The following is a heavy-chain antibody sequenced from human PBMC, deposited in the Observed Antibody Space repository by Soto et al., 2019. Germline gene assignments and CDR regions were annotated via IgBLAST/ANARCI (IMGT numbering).Heavy chain of an antibody. J-gene: IGHJ3*02. CDR2: ITWNGGSS. CDR1: GFTFDDYA. D-gene: IGHD3-16*01. Sequence: EVELVESGGGLAQPGRSLRLSCAASGFTFDDYAMHWVRQAPGKGLEWVSGITWNGGSSGYADSVKGRFTISRDNAKNSMYLQMNSLRPEDTALYYCAKKYGPTFVLGGAFDIWGQGTMVTVSS. CDR3: AKKYGPTFVLGGAFDI. V-gene: IGHV3-9*01.